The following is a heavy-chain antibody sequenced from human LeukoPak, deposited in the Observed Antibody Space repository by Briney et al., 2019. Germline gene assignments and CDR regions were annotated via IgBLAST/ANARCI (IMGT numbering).Heavy chain of an antibody. Sequence: GGSLRLSCAASGFTFSSYSMNWVRQAPGKGLEWVSSISSSSSYIYYADSVKGRFTISRDNAKNSLYLQMNSLRAEDTAVYYCARDSEKYYAYDYWGQGTLVTVSS. J-gene: IGHJ4*02. CDR1: GFTFSSYS. V-gene: IGHV3-21*01. D-gene: IGHD2-2*01. CDR3: ARDSEKYYAYDY. CDR2: ISSSSSYI.